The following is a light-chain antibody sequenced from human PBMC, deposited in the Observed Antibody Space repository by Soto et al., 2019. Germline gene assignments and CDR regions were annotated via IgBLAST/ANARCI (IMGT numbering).Light chain of an antibody. V-gene: IGLV2-14*03. CDR2: EVN. CDR1: SSDVGAYIY. J-gene: IGLJ1*01. Sequence: QSVLTQPASVSGSPGQSITISCGGTSSDVGAYIYVSWYQQFPGKAPKLIIYEVNNRPSGVSDRFSGSKSDTTAYLTISRLQAEDEADYYCSSYSDSDTKVFGTGTKVTVL. CDR3: SSYSDSDTKV.